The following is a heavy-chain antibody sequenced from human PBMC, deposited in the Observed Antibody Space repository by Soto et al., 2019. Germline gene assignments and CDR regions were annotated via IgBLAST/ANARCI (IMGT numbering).Heavy chain of an antibody. D-gene: IGHD3-10*01. V-gene: IGHV4-30-4*01. Sequence: SETLSLTCAVSGGSISSGDYYWSWIRQPPGKGLEWIGYIYYSGSTYYNPSLKSRVTISVDTSKNQFSLKLSSVTAADTAGYYCARWGLWFGELSSIHGWDGMDVWGQGTTVTVSS. J-gene: IGHJ6*02. CDR1: GGSISSGDYY. CDR3: ARWGLWFGELSSIHGWDGMDV. CDR2: IYYSGST.